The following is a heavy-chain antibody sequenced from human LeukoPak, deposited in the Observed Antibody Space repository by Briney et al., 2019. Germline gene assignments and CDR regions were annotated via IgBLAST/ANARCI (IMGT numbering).Heavy chain of an antibody. CDR1: GFTFSNAW. J-gene: IGHJ4*02. Sequence: GGSLRLSCAASGFTFSNAWMSWVRQAPGKGLEWVGRIKSKTDGGATDYAAPVKGRFTISRDDSKNTLYLQMNSLKTEDTSVYYCTTIAAAGQYDYWGQGTLVTVSS. CDR2: IKSKTDGGAT. CDR3: TTIAAAGQYDY. V-gene: IGHV3-15*01. D-gene: IGHD6-13*01.